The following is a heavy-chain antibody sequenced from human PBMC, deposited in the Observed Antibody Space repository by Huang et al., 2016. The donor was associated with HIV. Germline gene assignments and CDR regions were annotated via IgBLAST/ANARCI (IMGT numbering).Heavy chain of an antibody. CDR3: ARGGILGTSWYRPFDY. CDR2: ISNDGNNM. Sequence: PEKSLRLSCAASGFDFSSYAMNWVRKAPGKGTQWVSVISNDGNNMYYSDSVKCRFIISRDNSKNTLYLQMNSLRGEDTAIYYCARGGILGTSWYRPFDYWGQGTLVTVSS. J-gene: IGHJ4*02. V-gene: IGHV3-30-3*01. D-gene: IGHD6-13*01. CDR1: GFDFSSYA.